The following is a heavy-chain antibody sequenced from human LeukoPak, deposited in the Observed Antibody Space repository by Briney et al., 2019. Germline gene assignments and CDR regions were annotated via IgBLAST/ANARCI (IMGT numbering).Heavy chain of an antibody. V-gene: IGHV1-18*01. J-gene: IGHJ6*03. CDR2: MSSDNGNT. D-gene: IGHD5-12*01. CDR3: ANVAKGRYFFYYMDV. Sequence: ASVKVSCKTSGHSINTFGITWVRQAPGQGLEWIGWMSSDNGNTNYADKFQGRVTITRDTSRTTACMELRSLRSDDTAVYFCANVAKGRYFFYYMDVWGAGTTVTVSS. CDR1: GHSINTFG.